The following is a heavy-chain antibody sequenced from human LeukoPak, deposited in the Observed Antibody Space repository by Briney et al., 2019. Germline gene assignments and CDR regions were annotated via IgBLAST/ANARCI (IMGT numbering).Heavy chain of an antibody. J-gene: IGHJ5*02. CDR2: IYYSGST. CDR3: ARGYSYGHKAGYNWFDP. V-gene: IGHV4-59*01. D-gene: IGHD5-18*01. Sequence: SETLSLTCTVSGGSLSSYYWSWIRQPPGKGLEWIGYIYYSGSTNYNPSLKSRATISVDTTKHQFSLKLSSVTAADTAVYYCARGYSYGHKAGYNWFDPWGQGTLVTVSS. CDR1: GGSLSSYY.